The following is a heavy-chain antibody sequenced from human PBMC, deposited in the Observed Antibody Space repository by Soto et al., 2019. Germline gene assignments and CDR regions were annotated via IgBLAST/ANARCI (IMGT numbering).Heavy chain of an antibody. CDR1: GYSIISSNW. CDR3: ARTPELGTRGNNWFDP. D-gene: IGHD7-27*01. CDR2: IYYSGST. Sequence: SETLSLTCAVSGYSIISSNWLGLIRHPPGKGLEWIGYIYYSGSTYYNPSLKSRVTMSVDTSKNQFSLKLSSVTAVDTAVYYCARTPELGTRGNNWFDPWGQGTLVTVSS. J-gene: IGHJ5*02. V-gene: IGHV4-28*01.